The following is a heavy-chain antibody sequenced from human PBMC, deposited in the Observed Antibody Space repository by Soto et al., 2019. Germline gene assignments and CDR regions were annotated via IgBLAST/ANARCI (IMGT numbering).Heavy chain of an antibody. CDR3: ARESLRMGYGDEGGMDV. CDR1: GGTFSSYA. CDR2: IIPIFGTA. V-gene: IGHV1-69*12. J-gene: IGHJ6*02. Sequence: QVQLVQSGAEVKKPGSSVKVSCKASGGTFSSYAISWVRQAPGQGLEWMGGIIPIFGTANYAQKFQGRVTITADESTSTAYMELRSLRSEDTAVYYCARESLRMGYGDEGGMDVWGQGTTVTVSS. D-gene: IGHD4-17*01.